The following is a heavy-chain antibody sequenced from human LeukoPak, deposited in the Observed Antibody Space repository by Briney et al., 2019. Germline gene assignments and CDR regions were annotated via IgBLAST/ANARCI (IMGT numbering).Heavy chain of an antibody. CDR2: IWYDGSNK. Sequence: GRSLRLSCAASGFTFSSYGMHWVRQAPGKGLEWVAVIWYDGSNKYYADSVKGRFTISRDNSKNTLYLQMNSLRAEDTAVYYCARDLYSSGWYSPEGYYYYGMDVWGQGTTVTVSS. V-gene: IGHV3-33*01. CDR3: ARDLYSSGWYSPEGYYYYGMDV. J-gene: IGHJ6*02. D-gene: IGHD6-19*01. CDR1: GFTFSSYG.